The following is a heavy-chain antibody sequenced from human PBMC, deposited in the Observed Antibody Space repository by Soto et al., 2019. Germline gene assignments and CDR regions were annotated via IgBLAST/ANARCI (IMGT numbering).Heavy chain of an antibody. CDR1: GFSFSNAW. V-gene: IGHV3-15*01. J-gene: IGHJ4*02. CDR2: ILSKSDGGTI. CDR3: TAMSALY. Sequence: PGGSLRLSCAASGFSFSNAWMRCVRQAPGKGLEWVGRILSKSDGGTIDYNAPVNGRFTISRDDSKNTLNLQMDRLNSEDTAVYYCTAMSALYWGQGTLVTVSS.